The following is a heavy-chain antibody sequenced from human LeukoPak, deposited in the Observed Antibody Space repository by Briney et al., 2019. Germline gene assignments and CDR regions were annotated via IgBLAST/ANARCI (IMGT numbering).Heavy chain of an antibody. D-gene: IGHD3-22*01. V-gene: IGHV4-39*01. CDR2: IYYSGST. CDR3: ARSYYDSTPCDP. J-gene: IGHJ5*02. Sequence: SETLSLTCTVSGGSISSSSYYWGWIRQPPGKGLEWIGSIYYSGSTYYHPSLKSRVTISVDTSKNQFSLKLSSVTAADTAVYYCARSYYDSTPCDPWGQGTLVTVSS. CDR1: GGSISSSSYY.